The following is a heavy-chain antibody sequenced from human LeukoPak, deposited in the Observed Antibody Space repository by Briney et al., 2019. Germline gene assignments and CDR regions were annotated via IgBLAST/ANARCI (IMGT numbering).Heavy chain of an antibody. CDR2: INHSGST. D-gene: IGHD3-10*01. J-gene: IGHJ6*03. CDR3: ARGSPMVRRYYYYMDV. CDR1: GGSFSGYY. Sequence: ASETLSLTCAVYGGSFSGYYWSWIRQPPGKGLEWIGEINHSGSTNYNPSLKSRVTISVDTSKNQFSLKLSSVTAADTAVYYCARGSPMVRRYYYYMDVWGKGTTVTVSS. V-gene: IGHV4-34*01.